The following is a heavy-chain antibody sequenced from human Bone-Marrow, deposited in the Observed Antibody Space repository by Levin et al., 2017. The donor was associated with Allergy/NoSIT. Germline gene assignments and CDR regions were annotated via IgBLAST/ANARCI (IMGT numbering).Heavy chain of an antibody. CDR3: ARINWRLTDYYIDY. CDR2: ISGSSSYT. CDR1: GFTFSDYY. Sequence: GGSLRLSCAASGFTFSDYYMSWIRQAPGQGLEWLSYISGSSSYTNNADSVKGRFTISRDKTKNSLYLQMNSLGAEDTAVYYCARINWRLTDYYIDYCGQGPLVTVSS. D-gene: IGHD3-9*01. V-gene: IGHV3-11*03. J-gene: IGHJ4*02.